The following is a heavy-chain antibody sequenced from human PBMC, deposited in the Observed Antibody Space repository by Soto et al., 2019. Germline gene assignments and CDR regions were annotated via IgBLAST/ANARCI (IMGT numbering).Heavy chain of an antibody. Sequence: VQLVESGGGVVQPGRSLRLSYAASVFTFSDYATHWVRQTPGKGLEWVAVVSHDGRNTHYADSVKGRFTISRDSSKNTVSLEMTSLRAEDTAVYYCAKGGGQRLVTSDFNYWVQGALVSVSS. CDR2: VSHDGRNT. V-gene: IGHV3-30*18. CDR1: VFTFSDYA. CDR3: AKGGGQRLVTSDFNY. J-gene: IGHJ4*02. D-gene: IGHD6-19*01.